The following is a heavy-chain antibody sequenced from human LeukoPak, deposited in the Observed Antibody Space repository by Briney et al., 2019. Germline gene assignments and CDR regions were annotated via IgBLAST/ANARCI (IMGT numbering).Heavy chain of an antibody. Sequence: GGSLRLSCAASGFTVSSYWMSWVRQAPGKGLEWVANIKKDGSEKYYVDSVKGRFTISRDNAKTSLYLQMNSLRAEDTAVYYCARDLSGVTGYTYGRGIDYWGQGTLVTVSS. CDR1: GFTVSSYW. V-gene: IGHV3-7*01. J-gene: IGHJ4*02. D-gene: IGHD5-18*01. CDR2: IKKDGSEK. CDR3: ARDLSGVTGYTYGRGIDY.